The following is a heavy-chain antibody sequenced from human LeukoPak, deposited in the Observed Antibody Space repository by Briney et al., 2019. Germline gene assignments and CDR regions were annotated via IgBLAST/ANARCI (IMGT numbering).Heavy chain of an antibody. CDR1: GGSISSGGYY. D-gene: IGHD2-2*01. Sequence: PSQTLSLTCTVSGGSISSGGYYWSWIRRHPGKGLEWIGYIYYSGSTYYNPSLKSRVTISVDTSKNQFSLKLSSVTAADTAVYYCARGLGYCSSTSCYRYYFDYWGQGTLVTVSS. CDR2: IYYSGST. J-gene: IGHJ4*02. V-gene: IGHV4-31*03. CDR3: ARGLGYCSSTSCYRYYFDY.